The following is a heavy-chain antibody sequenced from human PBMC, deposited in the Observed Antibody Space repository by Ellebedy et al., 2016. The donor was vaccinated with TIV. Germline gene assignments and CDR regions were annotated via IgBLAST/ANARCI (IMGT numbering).Heavy chain of an antibody. CDR1: GFSFSTFP. J-gene: IGHJ4*02. V-gene: IGHV3-7*04. CDR2: TNQDGSSG. D-gene: IGHD7-27*01. CDR3: EKDPNWESGY. Sequence: PGGSLRLSCEASGFSFSTFPMGWVRQAPGRGLEWVANTNQDGSSGVYVDSVRGRFIISRNNAKRSLYLQMNRLRVEDTAVYYCEKDPNWESGYWGQGTLVTVSS.